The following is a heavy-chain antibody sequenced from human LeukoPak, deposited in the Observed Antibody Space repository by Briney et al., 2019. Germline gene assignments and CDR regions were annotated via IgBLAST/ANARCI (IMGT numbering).Heavy chain of an antibody. CDR3: AREQWLDY. CDR1: GFTFNNYA. J-gene: IGHJ4*02. V-gene: IGHV3-53*01. CDR2: ISSGGSP. Sequence: GGSLRLSCAASGFTFNNYAMSWVRQAPGKGLEWVSVISSGGSPYYAVSVKGRFTISRDDSKNTLYLQMNILRAEDTAVYFCAREQWLDYWGQGTLVTVSS. D-gene: IGHD6-19*01.